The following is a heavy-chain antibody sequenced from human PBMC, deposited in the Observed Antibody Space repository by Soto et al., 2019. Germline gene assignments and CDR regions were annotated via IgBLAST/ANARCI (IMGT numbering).Heavy chain of an antibody. CDR3: ARSPARPLYYYYYMDV. CDR2: ISSSGSTI. J-gene: IGHJ6*03. V-gene: IGHV3-11*01. CDR1: GFTFSDYY. D-gene: IGHD6-6*01. Sequence: QVQLVESGGGLVKPGGSLRLSCAASGFTFSDYYMSWIRQAPGKGLEWVSYISSSGSTIYYSDSVKGRFTISRDNAKNSIYLQMNSLIAEDTTVYYCARSPARPLYYYYYMDVWGKGTTVTVSS.